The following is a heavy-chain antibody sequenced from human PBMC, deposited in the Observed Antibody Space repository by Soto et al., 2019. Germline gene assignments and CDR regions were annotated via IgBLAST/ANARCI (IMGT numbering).Heavy chain of an antibody. Sequence: QVQLVQSGAEVKKPGASVKVSCKASGYTISNDAITWVRQAPGQGLEWMGWVSAYNGNTNYAQKFKGRVTMTTDTSTSTAYMEIRSLRYDDRAVYFCARASRYYWNYMMYWGQGTLVTVSS. J-gene: IGHJ4*02. D-gene: IGHD1-7*01. V-gene: IGHV1-18*01. CDR1: GYTISNDA. CDR2: VSAYNGNT. CDR3: ARASRYYWNYMMY.